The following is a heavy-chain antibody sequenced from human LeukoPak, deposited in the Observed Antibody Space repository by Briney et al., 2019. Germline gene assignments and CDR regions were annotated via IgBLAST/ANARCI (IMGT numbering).Heavy chain of an antibody. CDR2: INHSGST. V-gene: IGHV4-34*01. Sequence: SETLSLTCAVYGGSFSGYYWSWIRQPPGKGLEWFGEINHSGSTNYSPSLKSRVTISVDTSKNQFSLKLSSVTAADTAVYYCARTTEGGYTYDYFYYYYMDVWGKGTTVTISS. CDR3: ARTTEGGYTYDYFYYYYMDV. D-gene: IGHD5-18*01. CDR1: GGSFSGYY. J-gene: IGHJ6*03.